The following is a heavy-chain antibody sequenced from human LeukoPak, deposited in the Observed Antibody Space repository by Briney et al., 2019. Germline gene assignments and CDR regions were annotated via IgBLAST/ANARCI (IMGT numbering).Heavy chain of an antibody. Sequence: KSGGSLRLSCAASGFTFSSYSMNWVRQAPGKGLEWVSSISSSSSYIYYADSVKGRFTISRDNAKSSLYLQMNSLRAEDTAVYYCARDMGTRGQWLAPPLDYWGQGTLVTVSS. CDR3: ARDMGTRGQWLAPPLDY. J-gene: IGHJ4*02. V-gene: IGHV3-21*01. CDR1: GFTFSSYS. D-gene: IGHD6-19*01. CDR2: ISSSSSYI.